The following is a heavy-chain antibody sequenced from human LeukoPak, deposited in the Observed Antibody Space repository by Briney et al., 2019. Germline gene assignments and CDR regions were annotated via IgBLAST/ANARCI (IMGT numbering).Heavy chain of an antibody. Sequence: SVKVSCKASGGTFSSYAISWVRQAPGQGLEWMGGIIPIFGTANYAQKFQGRVTITADESTSTAYMELSSLRSEDTAVYYCARQTWDREYWYFDLWGRGTLVTVSS. CDR2: IIPIFGTA. D-gene: IGHD1-26*01. CDR1: GGTFSSYA. V-gene: IGHV1-69*13. CDR3: ARQTWDREYWYFDL. J-gene: IGHJ2*01.